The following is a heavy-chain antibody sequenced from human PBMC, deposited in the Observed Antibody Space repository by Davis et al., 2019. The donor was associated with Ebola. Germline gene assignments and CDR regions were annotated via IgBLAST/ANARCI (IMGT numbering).Heavy chain of an antibody. CDR1: GLTLSSFW. CDR3: ASGYSGYDSPFDY. Sequence: GGSLRLSCAASGLTLSSFWMSWVRQAPGKGLEWVAIIKQDGSEKYYVDSVKGRFTISRDNAKNSLYLQMSSLRAEDTAVYYCASGYSGYDSPFDYWGQGTLVTVSS. D-gene: IGHD5-12*01. V-gene: IGHV3-7*01. CDR2: IKQDGSEK. J-gene: IGHJ4*02.